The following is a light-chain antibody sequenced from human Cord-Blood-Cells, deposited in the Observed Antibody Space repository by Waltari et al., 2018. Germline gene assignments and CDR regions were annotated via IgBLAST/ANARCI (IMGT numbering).Light chain of an antibody. CDR1: QSVLYSSNNKNY. J-gene: IGKJ1*01. CDR3: QQYYSTPWT. V-gene: IGKV4-1*01. Sequence: DIVMTQSPDSLAVSLGERATINCKSSQSVLYSSNNKNYLAWYQQKPGQPPKLLIYWASTRESGVPDRFSGSGSGTDFILTSSSLQAEEVAVYYCQQYYSTPWTFGQGTKVEIK. CDR2: WAS.